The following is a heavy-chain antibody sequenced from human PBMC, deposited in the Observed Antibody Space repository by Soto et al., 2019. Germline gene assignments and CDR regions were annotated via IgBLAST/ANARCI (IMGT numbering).Heavy chain of an antibody. CDR1: GFTFSSYA. CDR2: ISGSGGST. Sequence: EVQLLESGGGLVQPGGSLRLSCAASGFTFSSYAMSWVRQAPGKGLEWVSAISGSGGSTYYADSVKGRFTISRDNSENTLYVQMNSLRAEDTAVYYCAKEKTYSSGWDGMDVWGQGTTVTVSS. CDR3: AKEKTYSSGWDGMDV. D-gene: IGHD6-19*01. J-gene: IGHJ6*02. V-gene: IGHV3-23*01.